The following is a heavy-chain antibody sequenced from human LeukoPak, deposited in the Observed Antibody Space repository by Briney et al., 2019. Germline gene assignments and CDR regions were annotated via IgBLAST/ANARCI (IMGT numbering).Heavy chain of an antibody. V-gene: IGHV3-23*01. CDR3: AIGTAGITPPGGLDI. CDR2: ISGSGGST. D-gene: IGHD3-10*01. Sequence: GGSLRLSCAASGFTFSSYAMSWVRQAPGKGLEWVSAISGSGGSTYYADPVKGRFTISRDNSKNTLYLQMNSLRAEDTAVYYCAIGTAGITPPGGLDIWGQGTMVTVSS. J-gene: IGHJ3*02. CDR1: GFTFSSYA.